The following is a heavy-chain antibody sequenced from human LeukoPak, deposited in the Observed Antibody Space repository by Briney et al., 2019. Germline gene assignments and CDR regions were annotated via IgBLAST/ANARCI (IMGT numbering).Heavy chain of an antibody. CDR1: GYTFTGYY. CDR3: ARDHQGQWLTFDY. Sequence: GASVKVSCKASGYTFTGYYMHWVRQAPGQGLEWRGWINPNSGGTNYAQKFQGRVTMTRDTSISTAYMELSRLRSDDTAVYYCARDHQGQWLTFDYWGQGTLVTVSS. D-gene: IGHD6-19*01. J-gene: IGHJ4*02. V-gene: IGHV1-2*02. CDR2: INPNSGGT.